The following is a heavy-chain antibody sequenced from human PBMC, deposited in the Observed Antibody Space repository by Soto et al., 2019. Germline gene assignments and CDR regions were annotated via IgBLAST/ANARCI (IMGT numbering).Heavy chain of an antibody. J-gene: IGHJ4*02. CDR1: GFTFSSFW. CDR2: INSDGSNT. Sequence: EVQLVESGGGLVQPGGSLRLSCAASGFTFSSFWMHWVRQAPGGGLVWVSRINSDGSNTNYADSVKGRFTISRDNAKNTLCLQMTSLRAEDTAVYYCARGGVPAAMSYWGQGTLVTVSS. D-gene: IGHD2-2*01. V-gene: IGHV3-74*01. CDR3: ARGGVPAAMSY.